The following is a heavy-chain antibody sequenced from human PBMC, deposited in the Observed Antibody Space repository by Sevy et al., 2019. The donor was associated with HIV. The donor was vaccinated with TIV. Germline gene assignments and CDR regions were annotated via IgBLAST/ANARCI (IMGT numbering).Heavy chain of an antibody. D-gene: IGHD1-1*01. CDR1: GFTFSGYA. CDR3: ARDSARVIVPTAGFDS. CDR2: MTGNGGST. J-gene: IGHJ5*01. Sequence: GGSLRLSCAAAGFTFSGYAMSWVRQGPGKGLEWISGMTGNGGSTYYADSVKGRFTISRDNSKSMLNLEMNSLRAEDTALYFCARDSARVIVPTAGFDSWGQGTVVIVSS. V-gene: IGHV3-23*01.